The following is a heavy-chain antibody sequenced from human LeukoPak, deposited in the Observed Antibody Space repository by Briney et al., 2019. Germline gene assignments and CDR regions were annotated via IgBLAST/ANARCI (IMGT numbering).Heavy chain of an antibody. Sequence: PGVSLRLSCAASGFTVSSNYMSWVRQAPGKGLEWVSVIYSGGSTCYADSVKGRFTISRDNSNNTLYLQMNSLRAEDTAVYYCAKGENHYYDSSDYSPPFDYWGQGTLVTVSS. CDR1: GFTVSSNY. CDR3: AKGENHYYDSSDYSPPFDY. J-gene: IGHJ4*02. V-gene: IGHV3-53*01. D-gene: IGHD3-22*01. CDR2: IYSGGST.